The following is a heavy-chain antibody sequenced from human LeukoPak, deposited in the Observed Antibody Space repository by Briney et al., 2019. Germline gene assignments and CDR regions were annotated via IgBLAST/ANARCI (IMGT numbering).Heavy chain of an antibody. CDR3: ATDDDYGDYPLGY. Sequence: SETLSLTCAVSGGSISSGGYYWSWIRQHPGKGLEWIGYIYYSGSTYYNPSLKSRVTISVDTSKNQFSLKLSSVTATDTAVYYCATDDDYGDYPLGYWGQGTLVTVSS. J-gene: IGHJ4*02. V-gene: IGHV4-31*11. CDR2: IYYSGST. D-gene: IGHD4-17*01. CDR1: GGSISSGGYY.